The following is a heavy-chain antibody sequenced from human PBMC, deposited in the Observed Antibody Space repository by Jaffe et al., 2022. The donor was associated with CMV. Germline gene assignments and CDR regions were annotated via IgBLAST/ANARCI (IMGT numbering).Heavy chain of an antibody. Sequence: EVQLVESGGTLIKPGRSLRLSCTTSGFNFGDYAMNWFRQAPGKGLEWVGFIRGEAYAGATEYAASVKGRFTISRDDSKNIAYLQMNSLKTEDTAVYYCAASLWFGDLLPFDYWGQGTRVTVSS. CDR2: IRGEAYAGAT. D-gene: IGHD3-10*01. CDR3: AASLWFGDLLPFDY. CDR1: GFNFGDYA. V-gene: IGHV3-49*05. J-gene: IGHJ4*02.